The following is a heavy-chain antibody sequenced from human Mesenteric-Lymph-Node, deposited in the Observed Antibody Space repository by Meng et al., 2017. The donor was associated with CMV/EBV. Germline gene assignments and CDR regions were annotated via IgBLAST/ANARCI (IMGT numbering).Heavy chain of an antibody. J-gene: IGHJ4*02. CDR3: ARDEGGAAFDY. CDR1: GGTFSSYA. V-gene: IGHV1-69*04. Sequence: SCKASGGTFSSYAISWVRQAPGQGLEWMGRIIPILGIANYAQKFQGRVTITADKSTSTAYMELSSLRSEDTAVYYCARDEGGAAFDYWGQGTLVTVSS. CDR2: IIPILGIA. D-gene: IGHD1-26*01.